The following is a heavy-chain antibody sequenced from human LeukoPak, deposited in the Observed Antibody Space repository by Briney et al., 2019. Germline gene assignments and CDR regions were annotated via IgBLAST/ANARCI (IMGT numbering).Heavy chain of an antibody. Sequence: PGGSLRLSCAASGFTFSSYSMHWVPQAPGKGLEWLSVISYDGSSKYFADSVKGRFTISRDNSENTLYLQLNSLRVEDTAVYSCARDRFWSRDYKPGGPLHYFDYWGLGTLVTVSS. CDR2: ISYDGSSK. CDR1: GFTFSSYS. D-gene: IGHD3-10*01. J-gene: IGHJ4*02. V-gene: IGHV3-30-3*01. CDR3: ARDRFWSRDYKPGGPLHYFDY.